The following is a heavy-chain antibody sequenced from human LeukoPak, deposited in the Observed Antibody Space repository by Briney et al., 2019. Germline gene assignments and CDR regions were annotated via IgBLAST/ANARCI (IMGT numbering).Heavy chain of an antibody. Sequence: GGSLRLSCAASGFTFSSYAMHWVRQAPGKGLEWVAVISYDGSNKYYADSVKGRFTISRDNSKNTLYLQMNSLRAEDTAVYYCARVFFRGKRYSYDQGEFDYWGQGTLVTVSS. V-gene: IGHV3-30-3*01. CDR1: GFTFSSYA. CDR2: ISYDGSNK. CDR3: ARVFFRGKRYSYDQGEFDY. J-gene: IGHJ4*02. D-gene: IGHD5-18*01.